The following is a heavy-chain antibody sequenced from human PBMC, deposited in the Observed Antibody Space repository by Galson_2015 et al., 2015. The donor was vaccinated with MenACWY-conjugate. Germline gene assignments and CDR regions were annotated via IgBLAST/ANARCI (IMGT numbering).Heavy chain of an antibody. CDR3: AKWDRYGHY. Sequence: SLRLSCAASGFTFSTNAMTWVRQAPGKGLEWVSGISGSTNTTYYRDSVKGRFTIPRDNSKNTVYLQMNSLRAEDTAFYYCAKWDRYGHYWGQGTLVTVSS. CDR2: ISGSTNTT. V-gene: IGHV3-23*02. D-gene: IGHD3-16*02. CDR1: GFTFSTNA. J-gene: IGHJ4*02.